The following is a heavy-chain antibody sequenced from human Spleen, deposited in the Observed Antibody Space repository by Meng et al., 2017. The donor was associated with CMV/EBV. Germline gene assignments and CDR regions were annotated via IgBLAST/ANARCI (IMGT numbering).Heavy chain of an antibody. CDR2: IYHSGGT. V-gene: IGHV4-4*02. Sequence: QVPESGPGLGKPTGTPSLTCAGSGGSSSISTWWSWVRQPPGKGLEWIGDIYHSGGTNYNPSLRGRVTISLDKSKNQFSPTLRSVTAADTAVYYCARDPYATGWAGWGQGTLVTVSS. D-gene: IGHD6-19*01. CDR3: ARDPYATGWAG. CDR1: GGSSSISTW. J-gene: IGHJ4*02.